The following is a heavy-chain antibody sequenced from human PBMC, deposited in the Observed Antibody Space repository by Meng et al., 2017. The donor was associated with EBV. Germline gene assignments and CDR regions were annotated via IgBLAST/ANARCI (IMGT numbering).Heavy chain of an antibody. CDR2: ISAYNGNT. Sequence: QLQVVQSGAKVKKPGASVTAFCKASGYTFTSYGISWARQAPGQGLEWMRWISAYNGNTNYAQKLQGRVTMTTDTSTSTAYMELRSLRSDDTAVYYCARGLDYFDYWGQGTLVTVSS. CDR1: GYTFTSYG. J-gene: IGHJ4*02. CDR3: ARGLDYFDY. V-gene: IGHV1-18*01.